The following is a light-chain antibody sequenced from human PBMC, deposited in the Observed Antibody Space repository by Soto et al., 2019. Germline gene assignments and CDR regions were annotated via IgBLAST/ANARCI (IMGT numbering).Light chain of an antibody. CDR2: GAS. CDR1: QSVSSN. V-gene: IGKV3-15*01. CDR3: QHYNNWHFT. Sequence: IVVTHSPATLSVSPGERATLACRASQSVSSNLAWYQQKPGQAPTPVIYGASARATGIPARFRGRGSGTEFTLTISSLQSEDFAVYYCQHYNNWHFTFGQGTKVDIK. J-gene: IGKJ2*01.